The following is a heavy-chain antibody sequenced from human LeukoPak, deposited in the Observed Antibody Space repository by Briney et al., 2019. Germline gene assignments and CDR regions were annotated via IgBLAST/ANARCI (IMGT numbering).Heavy chain of an antibody. J-gene: IGHJ6*02. CDR1: GFTFSSSW. D-gene: IGHD3-3*02. V-gene: IGHV3-74*01. Sequence: PGGSLRLSCAASGFTFSSSWMHWVRQAPGKGLVWVLRVNSDESITTYADSVNGRFTISRDNAKNTLYLQMKSLRAEDTAVYYCARGHLPTPRSAMDVWGQGTTVTVSS. CDR3: ARGHLPTPRSAMDV. CDR2: VNSDESIT.